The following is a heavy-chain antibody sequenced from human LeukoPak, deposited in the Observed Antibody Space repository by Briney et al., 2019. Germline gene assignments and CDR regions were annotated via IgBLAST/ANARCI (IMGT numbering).Heavy chain of an antibody. CDR3: AREWKQSLVPSYYYYGMDV. Sequence: GGSLRLSCATSGFTFSSYEMNWVRQAPGKGLEWVSYISSGGSTIYYADSVKGRFTISRDNAKNSLYLQMNSLRAEDTAVYYCAREWKQSLVPSYYYYGMDVWGKGTTVTVSS. CDR1: GFTFSSYE. D-gene: IGHD6-19*01. J-gene: IGHJ6*04. CDR2: ISSGGSTI. V-gene: IGHV3-48*03.